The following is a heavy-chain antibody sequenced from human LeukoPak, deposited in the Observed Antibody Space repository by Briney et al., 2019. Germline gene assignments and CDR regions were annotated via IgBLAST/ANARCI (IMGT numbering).Heavy chain of an antibody. D-gene: IGHD6-19*01. Sequence: GGSLRLSCAASGFTFSSYSMNWVRQAPGKRLEWVSAISGSGGSTYYADSVKGRFTISRDNSKNTLYLQMNSLRAEDTAVYYCAKEIARVEVAVAGTNWFDPWGQGTLVTVSS. V-gene: IGHV3-23*01. CDR2: ISGSGGST. J-gene: IGHJ5*02. CDR1: GFTFSSYS. CDR3: AKEIARVEVAVAGTNWFDP.